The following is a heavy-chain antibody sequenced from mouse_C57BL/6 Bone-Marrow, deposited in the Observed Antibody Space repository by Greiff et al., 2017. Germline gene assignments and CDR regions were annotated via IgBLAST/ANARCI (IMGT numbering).Heavy chain of an antibody. Sequence: EVKLVESGGGLVKPGGSLKLSCAASGFTFSDYGMHWVRQAPEKGLEWVAYISSGSSTIYYADTVKGRFTISRDNAKNTLYLQMTSLRSEDTAIYYCARGGYEAFDYWGQGTTLTVSS. J-gene: IGHJ2*01. CDR1: GFTFSDYG. CDR2: ISSGSSTI. V-gene: IGHV5-17*01. CDR3: ARGGYEAFDY. D-gene: IGHD2-2*01.